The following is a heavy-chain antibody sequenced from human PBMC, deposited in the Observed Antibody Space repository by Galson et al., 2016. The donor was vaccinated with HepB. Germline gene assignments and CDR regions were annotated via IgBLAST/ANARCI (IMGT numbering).Heavy chain of an antibody. D-gene: IGHD2-2*01. CDR1: GFSFSHAW. CDR3: LKSGYCGITDCFHAFDI. CDR2: IKRNADGGTT. V-gene: IGHV3-15*05. J-gene: IGHJ3*02. Sequence: SLRLSCAASGFSFSHAWMGWVRQAPGKGLEWVGRIKRNADGGTTDYAAPVKGRFTISRDDSKNTVYLQMSSLRPEDSATYYCLKSGYCGITDCFHAFDIWGQGTMVTVSS.